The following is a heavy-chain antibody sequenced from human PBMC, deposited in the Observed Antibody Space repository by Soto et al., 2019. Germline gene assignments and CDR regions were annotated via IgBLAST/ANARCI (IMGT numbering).Heavy chain of an antibody. Sequence: ASVKVSCKASGYTFTGYYMHWVRQAPGQGLEWMGWINPNSGGTNYAQKFQGWVTMTRDTSISTAYMELSRLRSDDTAVYYCARARDVLEWLFPAPHFDYWGQGTLVTVSS. CDR3: ARARDVLEWLFPAPHFDY. D-gene: IGHD3-3*01. V-gene: IGHV1-2*04. CDR1: GYTFTGYY. J-gene: IGHJ4*02. CDR2: INPNSGGT.